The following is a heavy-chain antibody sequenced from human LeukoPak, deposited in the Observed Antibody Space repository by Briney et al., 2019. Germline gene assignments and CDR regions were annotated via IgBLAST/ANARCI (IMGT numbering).Heavy chain of an antibody. CDR3: AKDPFYGSGSSLFDP. CDR1: GFTFSSYA. CDR2: ISGGGSST. V-gene: IGHV3-23*01. J-gene: IGHJ5*02. Sequence: PGGSLRLSCAASGFTFSSYAMSWVRQAPGKGLEWVSAISGGGSSTYYADSVKGRFTISRDNSKNTLYLQMNSLRAEDTAVYYCAKDPFYGSGSSLFDPWGQGTLVTVSS. D-gene: IGHD3-10*01.